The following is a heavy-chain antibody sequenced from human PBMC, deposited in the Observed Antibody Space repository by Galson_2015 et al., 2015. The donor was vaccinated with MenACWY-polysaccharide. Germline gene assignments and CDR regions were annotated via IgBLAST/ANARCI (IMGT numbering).Heavy chain of an antibody. CDR2: IDSSSRYI. V-gene: IGHV3-21*01. Sequence: SLRLSCAASGFTFSTYSMNWVRQAPGKGLEWVSSIDSSSRYIYYADSMKGRFTISRDNAKNSLYLQMNSLRVEDTAVYFCASLETVMVKDADYWGQGTLVTVSS. CDR3: ASLETVMVKDADY. D-gene: IGHD5-18*01. CDR1: GFTFSTYS. J-gene: IGHJ4*02.